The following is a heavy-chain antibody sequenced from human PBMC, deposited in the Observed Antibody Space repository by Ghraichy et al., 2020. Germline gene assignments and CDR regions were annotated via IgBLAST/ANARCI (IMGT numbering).Heavy chain of an antibody. CDR1: GFTFSSYE. D-gene: IGHD3-22*01. J-gene: IGHJ4*02. V-gene: IGHV3-48*03. CDR3: ARDGKGAYYDSSGYQKPFDY. CDR2: ISSSGSTI. Sequence: GGSLRLSCAASGFTFSSYEMNWVRQAPGKGLEWVSYISSSGSTIYYADSVKGRFTISRDNAKNSLYLQMNSLRAEDTAVYYCARDGKGAYYDSSGYQKPFDYWGQGTLVTVSS.